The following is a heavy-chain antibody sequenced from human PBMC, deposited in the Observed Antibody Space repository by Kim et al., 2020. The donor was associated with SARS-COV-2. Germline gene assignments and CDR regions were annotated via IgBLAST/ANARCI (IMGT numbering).Heavy chain of an antibody. Sequence: ASVKVSCKASGYTFTSYYMHWVRQAPGQGLEWMGIINPSGGSTSYAQKFQGRVTMTRDTSTSTVYMELSSLRSEDTAVYYCAAIKRWLQTGAPFDYWGQGTLVTVSS. D-gene: IGHD2-8*02. CDR2: INPSGGST. V-gene: IGHV1-46*01. J-gene: IGHJ4*02. CDR3: AAIKRWLQTGAPFDY. CDR1: GYTFTSYY.